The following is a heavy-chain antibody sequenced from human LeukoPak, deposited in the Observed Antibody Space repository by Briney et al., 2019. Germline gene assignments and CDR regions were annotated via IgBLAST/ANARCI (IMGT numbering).Heavy chain of an antibody. CDR3: AKDLYRYSGSSYFDY. J-gene: IGHJ4*02. CDR1: GYTLTELS. V-gene: IGHV1-24*01. D-gene: IGHD1-26*01. CDR2: FDPEDGET. Sequence: ASVKVSYKVSGYTLTELSMHWVRQAPGKGLEWMGGFDPEDGETIYAQKFQGRVTMTEDTSTDTAYMELSSLRSEDTAVYYCAKDLYRYSGSSYFDYWGQGTLVTVSS.